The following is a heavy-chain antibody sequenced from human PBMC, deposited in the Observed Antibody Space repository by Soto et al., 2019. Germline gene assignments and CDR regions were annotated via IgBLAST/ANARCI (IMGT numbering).Heavy chain of an antibody. Sequence: ASVKVSCKASGYTFTSYAMHWVRQAPGQRLEWMGWINAVNGNTKYSQKFQGRVTITRDTSASTAYMELSSLRFEYTAVYYCARGGSLYWYFDLWGRGTLVTVSS. V-gene: IGHV1-3*01. CDR3: ARGGSLYWYFDL. D-gene: IGHD1-26*01. J-gene: IGHJ2*01. CDR2: INAVNGNT. CDR1: GYTFTSYA.